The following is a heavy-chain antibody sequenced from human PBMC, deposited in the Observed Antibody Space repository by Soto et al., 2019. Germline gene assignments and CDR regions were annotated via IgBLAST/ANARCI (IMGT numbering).Heavy chain of an antibody. CDR1: GVSISGFY. V-gene: IGHV4-4*07. CDR2: VSTRGST. D-gene: IGHD1-20*01. J-gene: IGHJ6*02. Sequence: SETLSLTCTVSGVSISGFYWSWIRQPAGKVLEWIGRVSTRGSTDYNPSLKGRVPISVDPYKKQFSLRLTSVTAADTAVYYCAKGPNWNYYYYGVDVWGQGTTVTVSS. CDR3: AKGPNWNYYYYGVDV.